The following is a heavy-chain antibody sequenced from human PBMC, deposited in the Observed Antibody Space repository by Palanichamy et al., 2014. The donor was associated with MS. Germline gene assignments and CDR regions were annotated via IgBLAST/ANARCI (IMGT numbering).Heavy chain of an antibody. V-gene: IGHV3-23*01. CDR1: GFTFNKYG. D-gene: IGHD1-26*01. Sequence: EVQLLESGGGLVQPGGSLRLSCAASGFTFNKYGVGWVRQAPGKGLEWVSGIRDNGETTDYAGSVKGRFTISRDNSENTVYLQMNSLRAEDTALYYCAKHRGDYYRFSHMDIWGQGTTVTVSS. CDR3: AKHRGDYYRFSHMDI. J-gene: IGHJ6*02. CDR2: IRDNGETT.